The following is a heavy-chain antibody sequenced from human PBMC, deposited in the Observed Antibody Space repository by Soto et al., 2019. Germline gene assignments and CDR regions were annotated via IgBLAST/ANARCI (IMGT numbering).Heavy chain of an antibody. V-gene: IGHV4-39*01. CDR3: ARLHCNSPNCVPLDP. CDR1: GGSISSSGYY. Sequence: PSETLSLTCTVSGGSISSSGYYWGWIRQPPGKGLEWIGSIYYSGNTSYNPSLKSRVTMSVDTSKNQLSLKLSSVTAADTAVYYCARLHCNSPNCVPLDPWGQGTLVTVSS. D-gene: IGHD2-2*01. CDR2: IYYSGNT. J-gene: IGHJ5*02.